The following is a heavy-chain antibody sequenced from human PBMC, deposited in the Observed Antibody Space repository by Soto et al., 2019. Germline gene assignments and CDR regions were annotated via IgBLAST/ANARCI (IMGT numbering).Heavy chain of an antibody. J-gene: IGHJ5*02. Sequence: KPSETLSLTCAVSGYSISSGYYWGWIRQPPGKGLEWIGSIYHSGSTYYNPSLKSRVTISVDTSKNQFSLKLSSVTAADTAVYYCARVPGYSGYYNWFDTWGQGTLVTVSS. V-gene: IGHV4-38-2*01. D-gene: IGHD5-12*01. CDR1: GYSISSGYY. CDR2: IYHSGST. CDR3: ARVPGYSGYYNWFDT.